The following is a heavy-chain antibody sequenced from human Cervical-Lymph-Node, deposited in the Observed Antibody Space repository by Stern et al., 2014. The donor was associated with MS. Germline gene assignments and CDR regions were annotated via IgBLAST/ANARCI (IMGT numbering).Heavy chain of an antibody. J-gene: IGHJ5*02. D-gene: IGHD6-13*01. CDR1: GGTFSKFP. CDR2: IFPVFGTP. CDR3: ALSSETSDRWYSLGYDL. V-gene: IGHV1-69*01. Sequence: VQLVESGAEVTKPGCSVKVSCKASGGTFSKFPSSWVRQAPGQGLEWMGGIFPVFGTPTYAHECRGRVTITAYVSTSTVYMELSSLRSDDTAVYYCALSSETSDRWYSLGYDLWGQGTLVTVSS.